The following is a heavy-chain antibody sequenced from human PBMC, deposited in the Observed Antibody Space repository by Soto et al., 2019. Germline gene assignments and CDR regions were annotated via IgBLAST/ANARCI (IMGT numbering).Heavy chain of an antibody. CDR1: GFTFSDYI. D-gene: IGHD1-26*01. V-gene: IGHV3-21*04. Sequence: XVCLRLSCAASGFTFSDYIMNWVRQAPGKGLEWVASIGRSGTYKYYADSVKGRFTLSRDNAKNSLFLEMDSLRAEDTAVYYCTRDQVRRDIWELLTPFEFWGHGTLVTVSS. CDR2: IGRSGTYK. CDR3: TRDQVRRDIWELLTPFEF. J-gene: IGHJ4*01.